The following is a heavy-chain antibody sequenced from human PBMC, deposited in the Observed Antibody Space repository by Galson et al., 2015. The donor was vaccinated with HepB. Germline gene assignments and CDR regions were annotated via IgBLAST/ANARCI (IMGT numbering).Heavy chain of an antibody. D-gene: IGHD2-15*01. V-gene: IGHV3-30-3*01. Sequence: SLRLSCAASGFTFSSYAMHWVRQAPGKGLEWVAVISYDGSNKYYADSVKGRFTISRDNSKNTLYLQVNSLRAEDTAVSYCAKDRSDIVVVVAAGGYWGQGTLVTVSS. CDR2: ISYDGSNK. CDR1: GFTFSSYA. J-gene: IGHJ4*02. CDR3: AKDRSDIVVVVAAGGY.